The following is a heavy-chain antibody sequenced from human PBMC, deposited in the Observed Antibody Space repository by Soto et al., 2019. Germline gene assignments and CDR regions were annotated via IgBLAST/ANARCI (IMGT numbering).Heavy chain of an antibody. CDR2: IWYDESNI. CDR1: GFTFSSYG. D-gene: IGHD6-19*01. CDR3: ARDDIPGIAVAIYGMDV. J-gene: IGHJ6*02. V-gene: IGHV3-33*01. Sequence: QVQLVESGGGVVPPGRSLRLSCAASGFTFSSYGMHWVRQAPGKGLDWVAVIWYDESNIYYADSVKGRFTISRDNSKNTLFLQMNSLRAEDTAVYYCARDDIPGIAVAIYGMDVWGQGTTVTVSS.